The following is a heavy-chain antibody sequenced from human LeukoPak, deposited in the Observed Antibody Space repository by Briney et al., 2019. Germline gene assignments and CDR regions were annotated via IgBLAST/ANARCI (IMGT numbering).Heavy chain of an antibody. V-gene: IGHV4-34*01. J-gene: IGHJ5*02. CDR1: GGSFSGYY. CDR3: ARGNITIFGVVTGTNWFDP. CDR2: INHSGST. Sequence: SGTLSLTCAVYGGSFSGYYWSWIRQPPGKGLEWIGEINHSGSTNYNPSLKSRVTISVDTSKNQFSLKLSSVTAADTAVYYCARGNITIFGVVTGTNWFDPWGQGTLVTVSS. D-gene: IGHD3-3*01.